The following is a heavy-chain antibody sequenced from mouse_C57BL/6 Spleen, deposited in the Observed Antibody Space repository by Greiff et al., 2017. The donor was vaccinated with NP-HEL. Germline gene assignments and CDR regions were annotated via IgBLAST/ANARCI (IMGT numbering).Heavy chain of an antibody. V-gene: IGHV1-80*01. CDR3: ARWGRYFDV. Sequence: VQLQQSGAELVKPGASVKISCKASGYAFSSDWMNWVKQRPGKGLEWIGQIYPGGGDTNYNGNFKGPATLPADKSSSSAYMQLSSLTSEDSAVYFCARWGRYFDVWGTGTTVTVSA. CDR1: GYAFSSDW. CDR2: IYPGGGDT. J-gene: IGHJ1*03.